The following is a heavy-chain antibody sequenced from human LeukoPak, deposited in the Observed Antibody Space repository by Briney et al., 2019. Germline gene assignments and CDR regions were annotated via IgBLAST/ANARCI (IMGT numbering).Heavy chain of an antibody. CDR3: VSFHETY. CDR1: GNYW. CDR2: INSDGSWT. Sequence: GGSLRLSCAASGNYWMHWVRQAPGKGLVWVSHINSDGSWTSYADSVKGRFTISKDSAKNTVYLQMNNLRAEDTAVYYCVSFHETYWGRGTLVTVSS. V-gene: IGHV3-74*01. J-gene: IGHJ4*02.